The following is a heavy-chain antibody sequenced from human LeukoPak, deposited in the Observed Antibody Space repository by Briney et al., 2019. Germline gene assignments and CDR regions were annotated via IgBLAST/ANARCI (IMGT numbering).Heavy chain of an antibody. V-gene: IGHV4-59*12. CDR1: GGSISSYY. J-gene: IGHJ5*02. D-gene: IGHD4-17*01. CDR2: VYDTGST. CDR3: TRDTGTTGEVKFDP. Sequence: PSETLSLTCTVSGGSISSYYWSWIRQPPGKRLEWIGNVYDTGSTNYNPSLKSRVTISVDTSKSQFSLNLMSVTAADTAVYYCTRDTGTTGEVKFDPWGQGTLVTVSS.